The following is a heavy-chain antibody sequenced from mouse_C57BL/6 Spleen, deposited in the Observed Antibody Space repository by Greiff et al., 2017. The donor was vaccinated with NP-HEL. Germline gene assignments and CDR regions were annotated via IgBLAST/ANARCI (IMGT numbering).Heavy chain of an antibody. J-gene: IGHJ4*01. D-gene: IGHD1-1*01. CDR2: IWGDGST. V-gene: IGHV2-3*01. CDR1: GFSLTSYG. Sequence: VKLVESGHGLVAPSQSLSITCTVSGFSLTSYGVSWVRQPPGKGLEWLGVIWGDGSTNYHSALISRLSISKDNSKSQVFLKLNSLQTDDTATYYCAKHTTVVAPYAMDYWGQGTSVTVSS. CDR3: AKHTTVVAPYAMDY.